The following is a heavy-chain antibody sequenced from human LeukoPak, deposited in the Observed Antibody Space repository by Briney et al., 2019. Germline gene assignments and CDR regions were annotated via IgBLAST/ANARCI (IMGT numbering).Heavy chain of an antibody. CDR2: IFPSDSDT. Sequence: GESLKISCKGSGYSFTTYWIAWVRQMPGKGLEWMGIIFPSDSDTRYSPSFQGQVTISADKSISTAYLQWSSLKASDTAIFYCARSGVSGYGWDYWGRGTLVTVSS. CDR1: GYSFTTYW. V-gene: IGHV5-51*01. CDR3: ARSGVSGYGWDY. J-gene: IGHJ4*02. D-gene: IGHD5-12*01.